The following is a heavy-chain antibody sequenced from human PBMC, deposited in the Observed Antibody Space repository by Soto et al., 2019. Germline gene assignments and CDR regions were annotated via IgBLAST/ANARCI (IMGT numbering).Heavy chain of an antibody. J-gene: IGHJ3*02. CDR1: GFTFRNYW. D-gene: IGHD1-1*01. CDR3: ARPRGTGSSAFDI. V-gene: IGHV3-74*01. Sequence: GGSLRLSCAASGFTFRNYWMHWVRQSPGEGLVGVSRINTDGSRTDYADSVKGRFTISRDNAKNTLYLQMNSLRAEDTAVYYCARPRGTGSSAFDIWGQGTMVTVSS. CDR2: INTDGSRT.